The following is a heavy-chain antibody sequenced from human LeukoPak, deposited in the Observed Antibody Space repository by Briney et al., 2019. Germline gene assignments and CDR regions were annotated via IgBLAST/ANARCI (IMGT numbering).Heavy chain of an antibody. J-gene: IGHJ3*02. D-gene: IGHD3-22*01. Sequence: GASVKVSCKASGGTFSSYAISWVRQAPGQGLEWMGGIITIFGTANYAQKFPGRVRFTVDKSTSTAYMDLSSLSAEDTAVYYCARAYYDNSGFYQIPDAFDIWGKGTMVTVSS. CDR3: ARAYYDNSGFYQIPDAFDI. CDR2: IITIFGTA. V-gene: IGHV1-69*06. CDR1: GGTFSSYA.